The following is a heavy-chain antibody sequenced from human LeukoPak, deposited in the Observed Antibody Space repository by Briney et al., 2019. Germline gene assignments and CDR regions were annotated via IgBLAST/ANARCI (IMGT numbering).Heavy chain of an antibody. D-gene: IGHD4-17*01. V-gene: IGHV3-23*01. J-gene: IGHJ4*02. CDR2: ISGSGGST. CDR1: GFTFSSYA. Sequence: GGSLRLSCAASGFTFSSYAMSWVRQAPGKGLEWVSAISGSGGSTYYADSVKGRFTISRDNAKNSLYLQMNSLRAEDTALYYCAKDISGTTDYFDYWGQGTLVTVSS. CDR3: AKDISGTTDYFDY.